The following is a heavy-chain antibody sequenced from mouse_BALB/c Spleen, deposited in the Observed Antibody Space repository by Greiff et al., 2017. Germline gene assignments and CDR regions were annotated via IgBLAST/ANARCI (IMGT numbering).Heavy chain of an antibody. CDR1: GDSITSGD. V-gene: IGHV3-8*02. J-gene: IGHJ4*01. D-gene: IGHD1-1*01. Sequence: EVMLVESGPSLVKPSQTLSLTCSVTGDSITSGDWNWIRKFPGNKLEYMGYISYSGSTYYNPSLKSRISITRDTSKNQYYLQLNSVTTEVTATYYCARRFYYYGSSPYAMDYWGQGTSVTVSS. CDR2: ISYSGST. CDR3: ARRFYYYGSSPYAMDY.